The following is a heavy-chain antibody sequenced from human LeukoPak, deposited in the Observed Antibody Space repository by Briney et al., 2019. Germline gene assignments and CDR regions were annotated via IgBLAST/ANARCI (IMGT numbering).Heavy chain of an antibody. CDR3: QKTAYEILTGYLFDY. V-gene: IGHV1-69*13. CDR1: GGTFSSYA. D-gene: IGHD3-9*01. CDR2: IIPIFGTA. Sequence: GASVKVSCKASGGTFSSYAISWVRQAPGQGLEWMGGIIPIFGTANYAQKFQGRVTITADESTSTAYMELSSLRSEDTVFFFKQKTAYEILTGYLFDYWGQGTLVTVSS. J-gene: IGHJ4*02.